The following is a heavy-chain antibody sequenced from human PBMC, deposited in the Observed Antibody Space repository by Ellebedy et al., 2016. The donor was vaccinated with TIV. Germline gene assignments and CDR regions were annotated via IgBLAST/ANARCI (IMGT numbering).Heavy chain of an antibody. Sequence: GESLKISCAASGFSLSSFWMSWVRQAPGKGLESVANINHAGSETYYVDSVKGRFTISRDNAKNSLYLQMNSLRAEDTAVYYCARDLWSGYYESSGYMWGQGTLVTVSS. CDR2: INHAGSET. D-gene: IGHD3-22*01. CDR3: ARDLWSGYYESSGYM. V-gene: IGHV3-7*01. CDR1: GFSLSSFW. J-gene: IGHJ4*02.